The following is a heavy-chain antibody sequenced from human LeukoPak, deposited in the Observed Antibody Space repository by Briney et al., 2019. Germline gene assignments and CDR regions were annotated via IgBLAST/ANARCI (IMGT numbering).Heavy chain of an antibody. CDR2: IIPIFGTA. Sequence: SVKVSCKASGGTFSSYAISWVRQAPGQGLEWMGGIIPIFGTANYAQKFQGRVTITADESTSTAYMELSSLRSEDTAVYYCARGLNGLYYYYYMDVWGKGTTVTVSS. CDR3: ARGLNGLYYYYYMDV. J-gene: IGHJ6*03. D-gene: IGHD2-8*01. CDR1: GGTFSSYA. V-gene: IGHV1-69*13.